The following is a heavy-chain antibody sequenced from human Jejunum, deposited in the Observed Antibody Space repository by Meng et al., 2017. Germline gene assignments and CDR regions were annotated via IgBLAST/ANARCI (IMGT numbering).Heavy chain of an antibody. V-gene: IGHV4-39*01. Sequence: QLQLQESGPGLVKPSETLSLSCTFSGGSLSSGSPYWGWIRQSPGKGLEWIGTAYYSGSSYYNPSLRSRVIILVDTSKNQFSLRLSSVTAADTAVYYCARQMDSEYDEGYFFDYWGQGILVTVSS. J-gene: IGHJ4*02. CDR3: ARQMDSEYDEGYFFDY. CDR1: GGSLSSGSPY. D-gene: IGHD2-2*03. CDR2: AYYSGSS.